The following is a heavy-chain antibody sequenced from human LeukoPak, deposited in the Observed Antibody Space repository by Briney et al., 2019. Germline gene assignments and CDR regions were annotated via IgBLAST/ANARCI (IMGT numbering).Heavy chain of an antibody. V-gene: IGHV4-31*03. CDR2: IYYSGST. D-gene: IGHD3-22*01. J-gene: IGHJ4*02. CDR3: ARAERITMIVAFDY. CDR1: GGSISSGGYY. Sequence: SETLSLTCTVSGGSISSGGYYWSWIRQHPGKGLEWIGYIYYSGSTYYNPSLKSRVTISVDTSKNQFSLKLSSVTAADAAVYYCARAERITMIVAFDYWGQGTLVTVSS.